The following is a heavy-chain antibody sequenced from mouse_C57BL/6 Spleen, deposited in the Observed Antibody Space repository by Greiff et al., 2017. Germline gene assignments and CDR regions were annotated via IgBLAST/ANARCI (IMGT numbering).Heavy chain of an antibody. D-gene: IGHD2-1*01. CDR2: IDPANGNT. J-gene: IGHJ4*01. CDR3: ARGDYGKGYAMDY. CDR1: GFNIKNTY. V-gene: IGHV14-3*01. Sequence: EVKLQESVAELVRPGASVKLSCTASGFNIKNTYMHWVKQRPEQGLEWIGRIDPANGNTKYAPKFQGKATITADTSSNTAYLQLSSLTSEDTAIYYCARGDYGKGYAMDYWGQGTSVTVSS.